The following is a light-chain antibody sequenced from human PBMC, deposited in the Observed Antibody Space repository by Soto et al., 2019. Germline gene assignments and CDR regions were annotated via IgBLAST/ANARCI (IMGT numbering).Light chain of an antibody. CDR1: SSDVGGYNF. J-gene: IGLJ2*01. CDR3: SSYTTSSTLV. Sequence: QSALTQPASVSGSPGQSISISCTGTSSDVGGYNFVSWYQQHPGKAPKLMIYEVSPRPSGISNRFSGSKSGNTASLTISRLQAEDEADYYCSSYTTSSTLVFGGGTKLTVL. CDR2: EVS. V-gene: IGLV2-14*01.